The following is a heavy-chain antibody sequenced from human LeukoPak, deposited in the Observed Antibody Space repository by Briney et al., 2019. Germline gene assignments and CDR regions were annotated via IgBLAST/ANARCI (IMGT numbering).Heavy chain of an antibody. CDR3: ARDPYDSSGYHAFDL. J-gene: IGHJ3*01. V-gene: IGHV4-34*01. Sequence: SETLSLTCAVYGGSFSGYYWSWIRQPPGKGLEWIGEINHSGSTNYNPSLKSRVTISVDTSKNQFSLKLSSVTAADTAVYYCARDPYDSSGYHAFDLWGQGTMVTVSS. CDR2: INHSGST. CDR1: GGSFSGYY. D-gene: IGHD3-22*01.